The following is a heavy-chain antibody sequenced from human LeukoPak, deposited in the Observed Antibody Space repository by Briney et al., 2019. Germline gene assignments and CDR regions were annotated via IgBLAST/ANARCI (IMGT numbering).Heavy chain of an antibody. Sequence: SETLSLTCTVSGDSLSSYYWSWIRQPAGKGLEWIGRMYVSGSTNYNPSLKSRVTISLDTSKNQFSLKLTSVTAADTAVYYCATDLYSSGWSFDYWGQGTLVTVSS. D-gene: IGHD6-19*01. CDR1: GDSLSSYY. CDR3: ATDLYSSGWSFDY. V-gene: IGHV4-4*07. CDR2: MYVSGST. J-gene: IGHJ4*02.